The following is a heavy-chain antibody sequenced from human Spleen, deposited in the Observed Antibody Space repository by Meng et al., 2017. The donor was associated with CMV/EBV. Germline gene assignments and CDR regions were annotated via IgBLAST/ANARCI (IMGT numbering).Heavy chain of an antibody. D-gene: IGHD2-2*01. J-gene: IGHJ4*02. CDR3: ARIKRGTSTSCFDY. CDR2: IWYDGNEE. CDR1: GFTVSKCG. Sequence: SGFTVSKCGMHWVRQAPGKGLEWVAVIWYDGNEEYYADNVKGRFTISRDNAKNSLYLQMNSLRAEDTTVYYCARIKRGTSTSCFDYWGQGTLVTVSS. V-gene: IGHV3-33*01.